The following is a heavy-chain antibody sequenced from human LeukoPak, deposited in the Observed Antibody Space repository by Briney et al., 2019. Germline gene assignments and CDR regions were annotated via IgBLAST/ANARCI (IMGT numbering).Heavy chain of an antibody. Sequence: PSETLSLTCTVSGGSISSGGYYWSWIRQPPGKGLEWIGYIYHSGSTYYNPSLKSRVTISVDRSKNQFSLKLKSVTAADTAVYYCARERSSSSDFDYWGQGTLVTVSS. CDR1: GGSISSGGYY. D-gene: IGHD6-6*01. J-gene: IGHJ4*02. CDR2: IYHSGST. V-gene: IGHV4-30-2*01. CDR3: ARERSSSSDFDY.